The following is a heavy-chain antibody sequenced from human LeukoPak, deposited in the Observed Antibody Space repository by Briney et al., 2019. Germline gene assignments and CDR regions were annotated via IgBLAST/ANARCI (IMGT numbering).Heavy chain of an antibody. CDR3: VKGRISEDGLDF. J-gene: IGHJ4*02. CDR2: ISSSGNT. CDR1: GFTFSRSA. Sequence: GGSLRLSCAASGFTFSRSAMTWVRQTPGKGLDWVSSISSSGNTYYADSVKGRFTISRDNSKNMLYLQMNSLRAEDTAVYYCVKGRISEDGLDFWGRGTLVTVSS. D-gene: IGHD6-13*01. V-gene: IGHV3-23*01.